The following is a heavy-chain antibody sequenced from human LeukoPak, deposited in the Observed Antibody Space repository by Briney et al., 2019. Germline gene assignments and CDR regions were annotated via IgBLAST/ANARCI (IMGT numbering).Heavy chain of an antibody. CDR3: AKGSNGDYGMDV. Sequence: GGSLRLSCAASGFTFSSYGMHWVRQAPGKGLEWVAFIRYDGSNKYYADSVKGRFTISRDNAKNSLYLQMNSLRAEDTALYYCAKGSNGDYGMDVWGQGTTVTVSS. V-gene: IGHV3-30*02. CDR1: GFTFSSYG. CDR2: IRYDGSNK. D-gene: IGHD4-11*01. J-gene: IGHJ6*02.